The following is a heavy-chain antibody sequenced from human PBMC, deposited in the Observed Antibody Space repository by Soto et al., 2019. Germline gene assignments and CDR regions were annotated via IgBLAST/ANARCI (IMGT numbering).Heavy chain of an antibody. CDR2: IDTAGDT. V-gene: IGHV3-13*01. Sequence: EVQLVESGGGLVQPGGSLRLSCVASGFTFSRYDMHWVRLATGKGLEWVSLIDTAGDTYYPGSVKGRFTISRDNAKNSLYLQMNNLRPGDTAVYYCARSPVLVRGVRAFDFWGQGTLVTVSS. CDR3: ARSPVLVRGVRAFDF. CDR1: GFTFSRYD. D-gene: IGHD3-10*01. J-gene: IGHJ4*02.